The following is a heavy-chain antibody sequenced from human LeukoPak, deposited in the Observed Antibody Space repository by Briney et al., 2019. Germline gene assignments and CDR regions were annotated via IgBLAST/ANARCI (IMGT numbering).Heavy chain of an antibody. D-gene: IGHD2-15*01. V-gene: IGHV4-59*01. CDR1: GGSISSYY. Sequence: KPSETLSLTCTVSGGSISSYYCSWIRQPPGKGLEWIGYIYYSGSTNYNPSLKSRVTISVDTSKNQFSLKLSSVTAADTAVYYCAREGYCSGGSCYPGAVDYWGQGTLVTVSS. J-gene: IGHJ4*02. CDR2: IYYSGST. CDR3: AREGYCSGGSCYPGAVDY.